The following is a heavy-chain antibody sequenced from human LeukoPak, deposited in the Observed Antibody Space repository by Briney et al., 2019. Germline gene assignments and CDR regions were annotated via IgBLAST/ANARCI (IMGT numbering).Heavy chain of an antibody. J-gene: IGHJ5*02. CDR2: IYDSGST. Sequence: PETLSLTCTVSGGSISSYFWSWIRQPPGKGLEWIGYIYDSGSTNYNPSLKSRVTISIDTPKSQFFLKLNSVTAADTAVYYCARGGSPRFDPWGQGTLVTVSS. D-gene: IGHD5-12*01. CDR3: ARGGSPRFDP. V-gene: IGHV4-59*01. CDR1: GGSISSYF.